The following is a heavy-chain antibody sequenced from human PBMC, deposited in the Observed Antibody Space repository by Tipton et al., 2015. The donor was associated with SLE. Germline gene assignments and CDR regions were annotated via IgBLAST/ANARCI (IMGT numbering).Heavy chain of an antibody. CDR2: IYTSGST. CDR3: ARGGGLVAFDI. J-gene: IGHJ3*02. Sequence: TLSLTCTVSGGSISSYYWSWIRLPAGKGLEWIGRIYTSGSTNYNPSLKSRVTMSVDTSKNQFSLKVSSVTAADTVVYYCARGGGLVAFDIWGQGTMVTVSS. CDR1: GGSISSYY. V-gene: IGHV4-4*07. D-gene: IGHD6-6*01.